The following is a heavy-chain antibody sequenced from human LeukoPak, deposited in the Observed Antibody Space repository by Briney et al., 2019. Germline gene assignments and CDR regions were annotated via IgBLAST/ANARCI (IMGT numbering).Heavy chain of an antibody. CDR2: INPNSGGT. V-gene: IGHV1-2*02. J-gene: IGHJ4*02. Sequence: ASVKVSCKAFGYSFTGSYMHWVRQAPGQGLEWRGWINPNSGGTNYAQKFQGRVTMTRDTSISTAYMELNSLRSDDTAVYFCARTWGVGIEYYFDYWGQGTLVTVSS. CDR1: GYSFTGSY. CDR3: ARTWGVGIEYYFDY. D-gene: IGHD2-21*01.